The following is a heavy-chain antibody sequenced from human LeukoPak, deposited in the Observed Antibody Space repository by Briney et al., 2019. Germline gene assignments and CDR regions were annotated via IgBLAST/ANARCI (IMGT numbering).Heavy chain of an antibody. V-gene: IGHV1-2*02. J-gene: IGHJ5*02. CDR1: GYSFTGYY. Sequence: ASVKVSFKASGYSFTGYYMHWVRQAPGQGLEWMGCINPNSGAIKYAQKFEGRVTMTRDTSISTAYMELSSLRSDDTAVYYCARAHLDSDYNCFDPWGQGTLVTVSS. CDR3: ARAHLDSDYNCFDP. CDR2: INPNSGAI. D-gene: IGHD5-18*01.